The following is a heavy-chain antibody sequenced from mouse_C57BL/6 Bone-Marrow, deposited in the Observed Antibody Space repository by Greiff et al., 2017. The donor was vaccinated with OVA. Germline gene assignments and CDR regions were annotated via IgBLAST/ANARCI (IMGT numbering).Heavy chain of an antibody. CDR3: ARDGEYDSSCKYYAMDY. J-gene: IGHJ4*01. Sequence: QVQLKESGAELARPGASVKLSCKASGYTFTSYGISWVKQRTGQGLEWIGEIYPRSGNTYYNEKFKGKATLTADKSSSTAYMELRSLTSEDSAVYYCARDGEYDSSCKYYAMDYWGRGTSVTVSS. CDR2: IYPRSGNT. D-gene: IGHD1-1*01. CDR1: GYTFTSYG. V-gene: IGHV1-81*01.